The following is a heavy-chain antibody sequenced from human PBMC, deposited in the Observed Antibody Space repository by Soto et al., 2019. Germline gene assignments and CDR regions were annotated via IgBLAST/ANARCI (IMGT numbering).Heavy chain of an antibody. Sequence: QVQLQESGPGLVKPSGTLSLTCAVSGGASSSSNWWSWVRQPPGKGLEWIGEVYHSGSTNYNPSLKSRVTISVNKPNNQSSLKLSSVIAADPAVYYCARDNQQGGRYYWGQGTLITVSS. CDR2: VYHSGST. D-gene: IGHD3-16*01. J-gene: IGHJ4*02. CDR1: GGASSSSNW. V-gene: IGHV4-4*02. CDR3: ARDNQQGGRYY.